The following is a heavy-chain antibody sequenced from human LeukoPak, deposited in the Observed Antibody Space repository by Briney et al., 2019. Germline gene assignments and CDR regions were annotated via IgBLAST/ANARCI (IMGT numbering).Heavy chain of an antibody. Sequence: GGSLRLSCAASEFTFSRFAMRSCRQPPRTGREWGSTLSGSGGATYYADSVKGRFTTSRENSKDTLYRQMYKLRADATARYSVAKRLGSHSFLFYYMEVWGKGTSVIVSS. V-gene: IGHV3-23*01. CDR3: AKRLGSHSFLFYYMEV. D-gene: IGHD2-21*01. CDR1: EFTFSRFA. CDR2: LSGSGGAT. J-gene: IGHJ6*03.